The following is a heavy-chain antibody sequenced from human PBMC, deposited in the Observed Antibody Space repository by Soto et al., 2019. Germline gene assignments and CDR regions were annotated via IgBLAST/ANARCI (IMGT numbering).Heavy chain of an antibody. J-gene: IGHJ4*02. Sequence: ASVKVSCKTSGYTFTDFYMHWVRQAPGQGLEWMGWINPNSGGTKYAQNFQGWVTMTRDTSISTAYMELSRLRSDDTAMYYCARQGYHYDTYSFGYWGQGTLVTVSS. V-gene: IGHV1-2*04. CDR2: INPNSGGT. CDR3: ARQGYHYDTYSFGY. D-gene: IGHD3-22*01. CDR1: GYTFTDFY.